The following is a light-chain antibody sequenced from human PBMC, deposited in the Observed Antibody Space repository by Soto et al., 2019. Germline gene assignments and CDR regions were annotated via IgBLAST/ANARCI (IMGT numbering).Light chain of an antibody. J-gene: IGKJ3*01. V-gene: IGKV3-20*01. CDR3: QHYDNSPL. CDR2: GAS. Sequence: EIVLTQSPGTLSLSPGERATLSCRASQSVNSNYLVWYQQKPGQAPRLLIYGASTRAAGITDRFSGSGSGTEFTLIISSLEPVDFAVYYCQHYDNSPLFGPGTKVDI. CDR1: QSVNSNY.